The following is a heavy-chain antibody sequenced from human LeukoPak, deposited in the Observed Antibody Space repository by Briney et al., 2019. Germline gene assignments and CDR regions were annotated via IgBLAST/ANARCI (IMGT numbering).Heavy chain of an antibody. Sequence: GGTLRLSCAASGFTFSSYGMSWVRQAPGKGLEWVSAISGSGGSTYYADSVKDRFTISRDNSKNTLYLQMNSLRADDTAVYYCAGDVAISGSGNFDYWGQGTLVTVSS. D-gene: IGHD3-10*01. CDR1: GFTFSSYG. J-gene: IGHJ4*02. CDR2: ISGSGGST. CDR3: AGDVAISGSGNFDY. V-gene: IGHV3-23*01.